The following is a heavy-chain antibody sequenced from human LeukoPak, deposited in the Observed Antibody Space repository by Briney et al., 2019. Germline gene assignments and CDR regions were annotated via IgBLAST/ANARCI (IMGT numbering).Heavy chain of an antibody. CDR2: ISYDGSNK. CDR1: GFTFSSYA. CDR3: ARETGYAFDI. Sequence: GGSLRLSCAASGFTFSSYAMHWVRQAPGKGLEWVAVISYDGSNKYYADSVNGRFTISRDNAKNSLYLQMNSLRAEDTAVYYCARETGYAFDIWGQGTMVTVSS. D-gene: IGHD3-10*01. J-gene: IGHJ3*02. V-gene: IGHV3-30-3*01.